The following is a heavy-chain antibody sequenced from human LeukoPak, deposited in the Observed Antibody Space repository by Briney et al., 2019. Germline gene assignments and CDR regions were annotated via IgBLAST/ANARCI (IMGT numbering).Heavy chain of an antibody. CDR2: IFYSGST. CDR3: ASGPYPAAGTDHQFDY. CDR1: GASISSYY. D-gene: IGHD6-13*01. J-gene: IGHJ4*02. Sequence: SETLSLTCTVSGASISSYYWSWIRQPPGKGLEWIGYIFYSGSTLYNPSLQSRVTISVDTSKNQFSLKLTSVTAADTAVYYCASGPYPAAGTDHQFDYWGQGTLVAVSS. V-gene: IGHV4-59*01.